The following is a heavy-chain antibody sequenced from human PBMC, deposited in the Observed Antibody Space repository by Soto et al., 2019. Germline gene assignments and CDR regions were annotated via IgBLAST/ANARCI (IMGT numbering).Heavy chain of an antibody. D-gene: IGHD5-12*01. J-gene: IGHJ4*02. Sequence: SETLSLTCAVYGGSFSGYYWSWIRQPPGKGLEWIGEINHSGSTNYNPSLKSRVTISVDTSKNQFSLKLSSVTAADTAVYYCASRAYGGLVDYWGQGTLVTVSS. CDR3: ASRAYGGLVDY. CDR2: INHSGST. CDR1: GGSFSGYY. V-gene: IGHV4-34*01.